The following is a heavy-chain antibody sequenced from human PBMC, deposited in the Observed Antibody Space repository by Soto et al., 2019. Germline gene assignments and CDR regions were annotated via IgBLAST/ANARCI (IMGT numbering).Heavy chain of an antibody. D-gene: IGHD1-1*01. CDR3: ARGRYGDY. CDR2: ISAHNGNT. CDR1: GYTFTSYG. J-gene: IGHJ4*02. Sequence: QVHLVQSGAEVKKPGASVKVSCKASGYTFTSYGITWVRQAPGQGLEWMGWISAHNGNTDYAQKLQGRVIVTRDTSTSTASMALRSLISDDTAVYYCARGRYGDYWGQGALVTVSS. V-gene: IGHV1-18*01.